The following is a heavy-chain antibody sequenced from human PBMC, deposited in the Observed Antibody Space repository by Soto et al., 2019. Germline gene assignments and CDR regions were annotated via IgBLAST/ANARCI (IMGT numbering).Heavy chain of an antibody. Sequence: QVQLVQSGDEVKEPGASVRVSCEASGYTFINFEISWVRQAAGQGLEWLGWMNPGSGQTGYASKFQGRVAMTRDASTGTSHLELSSLTSDDTAVYYCARMASAGTLNWFDPWGQGTLVTVSS. CDR3: ARMASAGTLNWFDP. CDR2: MNPGSGQT. CDR1: GYTFINFE. J-gene: IGHJ5*02. D-gene: IGHD6-13*01. V-gene: IGHV1-8*02.